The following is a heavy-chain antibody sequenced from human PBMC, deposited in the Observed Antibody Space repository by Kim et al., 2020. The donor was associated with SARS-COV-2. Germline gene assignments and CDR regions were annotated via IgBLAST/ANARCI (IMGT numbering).Heavy chain of an antibody. CDR3: ANPDGVGATVDY. CDR1: GFTFSSYA. D-gene: IGHD1-26*01. V-gene: IGHV3-23*01. CDR2: ISGSGGST. J-gene: IGHJ4*02. Sequence: GGSLRLSCAASGFTFSSYAMSWVRQAPGKGLEWVSAISGSGGSTYYADSVKGRFTISRDNSKNTLYLQMNSLRADDTAVYYCANPDGVGATVDYWGQGTLVTVSS.